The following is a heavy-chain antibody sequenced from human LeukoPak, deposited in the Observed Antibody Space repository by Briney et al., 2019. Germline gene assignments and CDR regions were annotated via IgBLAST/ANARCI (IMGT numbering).Heavy chain of an antibody. CDR1: GFTFSSYA. CDR2: ISGSGGST. V-gene: IGHV3-23*01. J-gene: IGHJ4*02. D-gene: IGHD2-21*02. Sequence: GGSLRLSCAASGFTFSSYAMSWVRQAPGKGLEWVSAISGSGGSTYYADSVKGRFTISRDNSKNTLYLQMNSLRAEDTAVYYCARASLLVTHGYWGQGTLVTVSS. CDR3: ARASLLVTHGY.